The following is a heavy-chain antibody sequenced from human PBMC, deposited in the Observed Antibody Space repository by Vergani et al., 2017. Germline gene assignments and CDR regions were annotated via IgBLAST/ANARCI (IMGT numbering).Heavy chain of an antibody. V-gene: IGHV4-61*08. CDR2: IYYSGST. D-gene: IGHD6-19*01. J-gene: IGHJ4*02. CDR1: GGSISSGGYY. Sequence: QVQLQESGPGLVKPSQTLSLTCTVSGGSISSGGYYWSWIRQPPGKGLEWIGYIYYSGSTNYNPSLESRVTISVDTSKNQFSLKLSSVTAADTAVYYCARHHKTVVAGTDGPTGSFWDWGQGTLVTVSS. CDR3: ARHHKTVVAGTDGPTGSFWD.